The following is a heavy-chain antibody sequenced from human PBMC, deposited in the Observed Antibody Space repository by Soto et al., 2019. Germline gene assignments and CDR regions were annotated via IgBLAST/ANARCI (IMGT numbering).Heavy chain of an antibody. CDR2: ISSSGST. Sequence: PSETLSLTCTVSSGSISSGDYFWTWIRQQPGKGLEWIGYISSSGSTHYNPSLMSRLTISVDSSVNQFSLNLSSVAAADTAVYYCARGSFSSSSYWLDPWGQGTLVTVYS. J-gene: IGHJ5*02. CDR1: SGSISSGDYF. D-gene: IGHD6-6*01. CDR3: ARGSFSSSSYWLDP. V-gene: IGHV4-31*03.